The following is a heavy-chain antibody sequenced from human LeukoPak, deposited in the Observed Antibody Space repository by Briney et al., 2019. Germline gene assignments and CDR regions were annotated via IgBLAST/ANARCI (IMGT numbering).Heavy chain of an antibody. Sequence: GVSLRLSCAVSGFTFKTYVMSWVRQAPGTGLDWVSTISASGDSTYSADSVKGRFTISRDNSKNTLYLQMNCLRAEDTAVYYCARDLPKISIFGAFQHWGQGALVIVSS. CDR1: GFTFKTYV. D-gene: IGHD3-3*01. CDR3: ARDLPKISIFGAFQH. V-gene: IGHV3-23*01. J-gene: IGHJ1*01. CDR2: ISASGDST.